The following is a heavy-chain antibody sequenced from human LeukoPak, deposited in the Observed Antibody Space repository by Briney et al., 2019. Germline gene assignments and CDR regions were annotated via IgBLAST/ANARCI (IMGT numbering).Heavy chain of an antibody. J-gene: IGHJ5*02. CDR1: GGTFSSYT. D-gene: IGHD3-10*01. V-gene: IGHV1-69*04. Sequence: SVKVSCKASGGTFSSYTISWVRQAPGQGLEWMGRIIPILGIANYAQKFQGRVTITADKSTSTAYMELSSLRSEDTAVYYCAREGAGTMVRGVPNWSDPWGQGTLVTVSS. CDR3: AREGAGTMVRGVPNWSDP. CDR2: IIPILGIA.